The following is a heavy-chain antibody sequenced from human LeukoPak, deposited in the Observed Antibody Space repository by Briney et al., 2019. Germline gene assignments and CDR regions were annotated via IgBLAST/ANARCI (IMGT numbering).Heavy chain of an antibody. CDR3: ARVGTMVRGVIMVPPYYFDY. CDR2: INPNSGGT. D-gene: IGHD3-10*01. Sequence: GASVKVSCKASGYTFTGYFMHWVRQAPGQGLEWMGWINPNSGGTNYAQKFQGRVTMTRDTSISTAYMELSRLRSDDTAVYYCARVGTMVRGVIMVPPYYFDYWGQGTLVTVSS. CDR1: GYTFTGYF. J-gene: IGHJ4*02. V-gene: IGHV1-2*02.